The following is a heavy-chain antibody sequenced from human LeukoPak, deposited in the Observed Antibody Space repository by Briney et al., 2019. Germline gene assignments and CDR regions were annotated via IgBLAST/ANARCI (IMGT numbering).Heavy chain of an antibody. J-gene: IGHJ3*02. Sequence: SETLSLTCIVSGGYISTSNYYWGWIRQPPGKGLEWIGYIYYSGTTYYNPSLKSRVTISVDTSKNQFSLKLSSVTAADTAIYYCARGAYSYDSSGYYSAFDIWGQGTMVTVSS. CDR3: ARGAYSYDSSGYYSAFDI. V-gene: IGHV4-30-4*08. CDR2: IYYSGTT. D-gene: IGHD3-22*01. CDR1: GGYISTSNYY.